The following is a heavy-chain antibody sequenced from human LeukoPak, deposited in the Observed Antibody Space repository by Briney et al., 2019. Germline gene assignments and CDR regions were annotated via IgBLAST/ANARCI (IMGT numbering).Heavy chain of an antibody. V-gene: IGHV1-2*02. D-gene: IGHD5-12*01. CDR3: ARAGGYSGYDNDAFDI. Sequence: ASVKVSCKASGYTFTGYYMHWVRQAPGQGLEWMGWINPNSGGTNYAQKFQGRVTMTGDTSISTAYMELSRLRSDDTAVYYCARAGGYSGYDNDAFDIWGQGTMVTVSS. CDR2: INPNSGGT. J-gene: IGHJ3*02. CDR1: GYTFTGYY.